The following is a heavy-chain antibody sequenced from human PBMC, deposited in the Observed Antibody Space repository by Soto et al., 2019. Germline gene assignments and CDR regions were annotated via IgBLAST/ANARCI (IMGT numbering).Heavy chain of an antibody. CDR1: GGSFSGYY. D-gene: IGHD3-10*02. V-gene: IGHV4-34*01. Sequence: SETLCLTCAVYGGSFSGYYWSGIRQPPGKGKEWIGEINHSGSTNYNPSLKSRGTISVDTSKNQFSLKLSSVTAAYTAVYYCSMDCSGRYYGYYYGMDVWGQGTTVT. CDR3: SMDCSGRYYGYYYGMDV. J-gene: IGHJ6*02. CDR2: INHSGST.